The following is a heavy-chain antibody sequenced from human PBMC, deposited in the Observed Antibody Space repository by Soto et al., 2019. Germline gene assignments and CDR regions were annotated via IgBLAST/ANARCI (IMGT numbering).Heavy chain of an antibody. CDR3: ARGSRIAARPSWGY. J-gene: IGHJ4*02. V-gene: IGHV1-8*01. CDR2: MNPNSGNT. CDR1: GYTFTSYD. Sequence: ASVKVSCKASGYTFTSYDINWVRQATGQGLEWMGWMNPNSGNTGYAQKFQGRVTMTRNTSISTAYMELSSLRSEDTAVYYCARGSRIAARPSWGYWGQGTLVTVSS. D-gene: IGHD6-6*01.